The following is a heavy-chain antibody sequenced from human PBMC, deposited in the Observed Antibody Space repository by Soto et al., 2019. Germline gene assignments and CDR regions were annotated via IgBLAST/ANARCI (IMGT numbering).Heavy chain of an antibody. V-gene: IGHV4-38-2*01. D-gene: IGHD3-16*02. CDR2: IYHSGST. CDR1: GYSISSGYY. CDR3: ATAGRYDYVWGSYRPTSNLNWFDP. J-gene: IGHJ5*02. Sequence: SETLSLTCAVSGYSISSGYYWGWIRQPPGKGLEWIGSIYHSGSTYYNPSLKSRVTISVDTSKNQFSLKLSSVTAADTAVYSCATAGRYDYVWGSYRPTSNLNWFDPWGQGTLVTVSS.